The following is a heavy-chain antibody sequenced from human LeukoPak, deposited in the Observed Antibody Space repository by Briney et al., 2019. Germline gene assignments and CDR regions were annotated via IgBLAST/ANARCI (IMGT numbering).Heavy chain of an antibody. CDR1: GYTFTGYY. CDR3: ARGGYYDSSGLDI. D-gene: IGHD3-22*01. Sequence: GASVKVSCKASGYTFTGYYMHWVRQAPGQGLEWMGWINPNSGGTNYAQKFQGWVTMTRDTSISTAYMELSRLRSDDTAVYYCARGGYYDSSGLDIWGQGTMVTVSS. V-gene: IGHV1-2*04. CDR2: INPNSGGT. J-gene: IGHJ3*02.